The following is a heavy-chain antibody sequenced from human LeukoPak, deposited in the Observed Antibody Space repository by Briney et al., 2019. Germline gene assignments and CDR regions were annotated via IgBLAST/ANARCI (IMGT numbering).Heavy chain of an antibody. D-gene: IGHD3-10*01. J-gene: IGHJ4*02. CDR2: IYSGGST. CDR1: GFMVSSNY. Sequence: AGGSLRLSCAASGFMVSSNYMSWARQAPGKGLEWVSVIYSGGSTYYADSVKGRFTISRDNSKNTLYLQMNSLRAEDTAVYYCAGVRSMVRGVIITAYYFDYWGQGTLVTVSS. V-gene: IGHV3-66*01. CDR3: AGVRSMVRGVIITAYYFDY.